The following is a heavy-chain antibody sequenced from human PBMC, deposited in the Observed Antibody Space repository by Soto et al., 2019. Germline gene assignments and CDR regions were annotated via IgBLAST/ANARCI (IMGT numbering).Heavy chain of an antibody. Sequence: PAGCPRLSCASSGFSFSMYAMGWFLQAAGKGLEWVSTIGGSGGGASYADIVRGRFTISRDNSQNTLYLQMNSLRAEDTAVYYCAKDAPGSGWLSDYWGQGTLVTVSS. V-gene: IGHV3-23*01. CDR1: GFSFSMYA. D-gene: IGHD3-22*01. CDR3: AKDAPGSGWLSDY. CDR2: IGGSGGGA. J-gene: IGHJ4*02.